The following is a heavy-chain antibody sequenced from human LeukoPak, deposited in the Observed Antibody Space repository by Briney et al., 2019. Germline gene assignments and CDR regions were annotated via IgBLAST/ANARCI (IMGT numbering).Heavy chain of an antibody. V-gene: IGHV3-48*03. CDR3: AILPVEMATMFDY. Sequence: AGGSLRLSCAASGFTFSSYEMNWVRQAPGKGLEWVSYISSSGSTIYYADSVKGRFTISRDNAKNSLHLQMNSLRAEDTAVYYCAILPVEMATMFDYWGQGTLVTVSS. CDR1: GFTFSSYE. J-gene: IGHJ4*02. D-gene: IGHD5-24*01. CDR2: ISSSGSTI.